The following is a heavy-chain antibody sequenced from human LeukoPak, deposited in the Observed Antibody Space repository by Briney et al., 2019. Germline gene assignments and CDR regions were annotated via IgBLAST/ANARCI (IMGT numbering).Heavy chain of an antibody. Sequence: ASVKVSCKASGTTFSNYDISWVRQAPGQGLEWMGWINPNSGGTNYAQKFQGRVTMTRDTSISTAYMELSRLRSDDTAVYYCARTPKYSSSWYGAGGAFDPWGQGTLVTVSS. CDR3: ARTPKYSSSWYGAGGAFDP. J-gene: IGHJ5*02. V-gene: IGHV1-2*02. CDR2: INPNSGGT. D-gene: IGHD6-13*01. CDR1: GTTFSNYD.